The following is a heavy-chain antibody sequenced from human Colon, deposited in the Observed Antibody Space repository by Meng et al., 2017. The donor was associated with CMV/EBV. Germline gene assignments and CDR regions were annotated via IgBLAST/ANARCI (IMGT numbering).Heavy chain of an antibody. D-gene: IGHD6-13*01. V-gene: IGHV3-21*01. CDR2: ITSSSSYI. Sequence: GESLKISCAASGFTFSSYSMNWVRQAPGKGLEWVSSITSSSSYIYYADSVKGRFTISRDNARNSLYLQMNSLRAEDTAVYYCARGSNVYYGMDVWGQGATVTVSS. CDR3: ARGSNVYYGMDV. CDR1: GFTFSSYS. J-gene: IGHJ6*02.